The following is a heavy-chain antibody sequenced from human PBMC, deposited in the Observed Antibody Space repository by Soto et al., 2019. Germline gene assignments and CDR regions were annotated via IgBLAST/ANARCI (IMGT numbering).Heavy chain of an antibody. J-gene: IGHJ6*02. Sequence: ASVKVSCKASGYSFTDYHIHWVRQAPGQGLEWLGRINPKSGGTSTAQKFQGWVTMTTDTSISTASMELTRLTSDDTAIYYCARGDSTDCSNGVCSFFYNHDMDVWGQGTTATVSS. CDR1: GYSFTDYH. V-gene: IGHV1-2*04. CDR2: INPKSGGT. CDR3: ARGDSTDCSNGVCSFFYNHDMDV. D-gene: IGHD2-8*01.